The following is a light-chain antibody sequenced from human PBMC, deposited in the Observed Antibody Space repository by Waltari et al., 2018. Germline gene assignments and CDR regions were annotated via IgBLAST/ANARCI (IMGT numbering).Light chain of an antibody. CDR1: ALPKKF. J-gene: IGLJ2*01. V-gene: IGLV3-10*01. CDR2: NDN. Sequence: SHALTQPPSVSVPPGTPARITCTGDALPKKFAFWYQQKSAQAPVLIVYNDNRRPSGIPERCSGSSSGTMATLTISGAQVEDEADYYCYSTDSTGNHVVLGGGTKLTVL. CDR3: YSTDSTGNHVV.